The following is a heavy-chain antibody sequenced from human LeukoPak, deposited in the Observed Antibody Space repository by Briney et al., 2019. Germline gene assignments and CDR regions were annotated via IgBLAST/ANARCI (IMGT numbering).Heavy chain of an antibody. Sequence: PSETLSLTCSVSGVSISSGSNYWGWMRQPPGKTLEWIGSIYSRGNTYYNPSLNSRVIILIDTVKNQFSLNLSSVTAADTAVYYCARSDGYGLVGIWGQGTMVTVSS. CDR1: GVSISSGSNY. CDR3: ARSDGYGLVGI. CDR2: IYSRGNT. J-gene: IGHJ3*02. V-gene: IGHV4-39*07. D-gene: IGHD3-10*01.